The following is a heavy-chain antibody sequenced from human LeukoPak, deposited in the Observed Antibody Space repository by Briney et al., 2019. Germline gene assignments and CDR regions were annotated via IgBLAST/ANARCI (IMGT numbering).Heavy chain of an antibody. V-gene: IGHV3-73*01. D-gene: IGHD1/OR15-1a*01. CDR1: GFTFSGSA. Sequence: AGGSLRLSCAASGFTFSGSAMHWVRQASGKGLEWVGRIRSKANHYATAYAASVKGRFTVSRDDSKNTAYLQMNSLKTEDTAVYYCTLNNGYENGFDPWGQGTLVTVSS. CDR3: TLNNGYENGFDP. J-gene: IGHJ5*02. CDR2: IRSKANHYAT.